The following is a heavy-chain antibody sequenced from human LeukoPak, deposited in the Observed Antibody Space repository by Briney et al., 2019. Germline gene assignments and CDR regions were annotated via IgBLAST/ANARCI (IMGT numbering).Heavy chain of an antibody. D-gene: IGHD3-10*01. CDR2: INPSGGST. J-gene: IGHJ4*02. V-gene: IGHV1-46*01. CDR1: GYTFTSYY. Sequence: ASVKVSCKASGYTFTSYYMHWVRQAPGQGLEWMGIINPSGGSTSYAQKFQGRVTMTRDTSTSTVYMELSSLRSEDTAVYYCARDRGYYGSASHFDSWGQGTLVTVSS. CDR3: ARDRGYYGSASHFDS.